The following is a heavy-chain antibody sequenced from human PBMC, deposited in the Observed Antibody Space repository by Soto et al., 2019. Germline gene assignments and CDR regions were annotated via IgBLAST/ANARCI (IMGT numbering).Heavy chain of an antibody. CDR3: AGGNSACEMATISCFDY. D-gene: IGHD5-12*01. V-gene: IGHV1-69*12. Sequence: QVQLVQSGAEVKKPGSSVKVSCKASAGTFSSYAISWVRQAPGQVREWMGGIIPIFGTANYAQKIQGRVTITADEFASTAYMELSSLRSEDTTVYYCAGGNSACEMATISCFDYWGQGTLVTVSS. CDR1: AGTFSSYA. J-gene: IGHJ4*02. CDR2: IIPIFGTA.